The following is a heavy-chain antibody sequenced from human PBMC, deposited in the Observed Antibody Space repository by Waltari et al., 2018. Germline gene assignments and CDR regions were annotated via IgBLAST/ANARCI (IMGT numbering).Heavy chain of an antibody. CDR1: GFTFTTAW. CDR3: STGEGCSSTSCYDQFDY. J-gene: IGHJ4*02. D-gene: IGHD2-2*01. Sequence: EVQLVESGGGLVKPGGSLRLSCVVAGFTFTTAWMNWVRQAPGQGLEWVGRMKSRIEGGTTDYAAPVKGIFTISRDDSKSTLYLQMNSLKTEDTAVYDCSTGEGCSSTSCYDQFDYWGQGTLVTVSS. V-gene: IGHV3-15*07. CDR2: MKSRIEGGTT.